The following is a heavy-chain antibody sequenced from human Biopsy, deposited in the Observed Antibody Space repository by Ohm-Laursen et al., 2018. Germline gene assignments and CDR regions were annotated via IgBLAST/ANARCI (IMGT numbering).Heavy chain of an antibody. CDR3: ARAKTQDRSFPDWYFDL. V-gene: IGHV4-31*11. CDR1: GDSIFGGGYY. CDR2: IFFRGDT. D-gene: IGHD3-22*01. J-gene: IGHJ2*01. Sequence: SDTLSLTCVVSGDSIFGGGYYWTWIRQHPEKGLEWLGYIFFRGDTHYNPSLRSRVDISSDMSKNEFYLRLYSVTAADTAVYYCARAKTQDRSFPDWYFDLWGRGTLFTVSS.